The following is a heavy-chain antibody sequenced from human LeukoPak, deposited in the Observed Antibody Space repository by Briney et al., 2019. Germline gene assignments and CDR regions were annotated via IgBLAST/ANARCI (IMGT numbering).Heavy chain of an antibody. CDR3: ARDDSGSVSGSYYWSRGGVDY. CDR2: INTSGST. D-gene: IGHD3-10*01. J-gene: IGHJ4*02. CDR1: GASISEYY. Sequence: PSETLSLTCTVSGASISEYYWSWIRQTADKGLHYIGRINTSGSTTYNPSLKSRVTMSVDTSKNQFSLKLSSVTAADTAVYYCARDDSGSVSGSYYWSRGGVDYWGQGTLVTVSS. V-gene: IGHV4-4*07.